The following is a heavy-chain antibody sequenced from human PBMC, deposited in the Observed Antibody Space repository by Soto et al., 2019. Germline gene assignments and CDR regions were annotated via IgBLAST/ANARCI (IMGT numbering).Heavy chain of an antibody. CDR2: ISYDGSNK. CDR1: GFTFSSYA. Sequence: QVQLVESGGGVVQPGRSLRLSCAASGFTFSSYAIHWVRQTPGKGLEWVAVISYDGSNKYYADSVKGRFTISRDNSKNTLYLQMNSLRAEDTAVYYCARYSGNYAFDYWGQGTLVTVSS. V-gene: IGHV3-30-3*01. CDR3: ARYSGNYAFDY. J-gene: IGHJ4*02. D-gene: IGHD1-26*01.